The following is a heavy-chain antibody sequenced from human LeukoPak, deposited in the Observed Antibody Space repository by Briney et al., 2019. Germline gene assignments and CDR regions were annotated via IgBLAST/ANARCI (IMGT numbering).Heavy chain of an antibody. CDR2: ISSSSSTI. J-gene: IGHJ4*02. V-gene: IGHV3-48*02. D-gene: IGHD2-2*02. CDR1: GFTFSSYS. CDR3: ARGGRYCSSTSCYTRPFDY. Sequence: GGSLRLSCAASGFTFSSYSMNWVRQAPGKGLEWVSYISSSSSTIYYADSVKGRFTISRDNAKDSLYLQMNSLRDEDTAVYYCARGGRYCSSTSCYTRPFDYWGQGTLVTVSS.